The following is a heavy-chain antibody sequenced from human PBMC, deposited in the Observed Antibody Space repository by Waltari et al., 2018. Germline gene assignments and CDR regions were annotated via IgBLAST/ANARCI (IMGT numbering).Heavy chain of an antibody. Sequence: QVQLVQSGAEVKKPGASVKVSCKVSGYTLTELSMHWVRQAPGKGLEWMGGFDPEDGETIYAQKFQGRVTMTEDTSTDTAYMELSSLRSEDTAVYYCATGPVYNSTVVTPGYFQHWGQGTLVTVSS. CDR2: FDPEDGET. D-gene: IGHD4-17*01. V-gene: IGHV1-24*01. J-gene: IGHJ1*01. CDR1: GYTLTELS. CDR3: ATGPVYNSTVVTPGYFQH.